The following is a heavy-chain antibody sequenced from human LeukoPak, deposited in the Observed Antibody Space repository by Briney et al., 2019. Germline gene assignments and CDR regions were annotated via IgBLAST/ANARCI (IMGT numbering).Heavy chain of an antibody. CDR3: ARWGGYNYNY. V-gene: IGHV1-8*01. J-gene: IGHJ4*02. Sequence: ASVKVSCKASGYTLTSDDINWVRDATGQRLEWMGWMNTNSGNTGYAQKFQGRVTMTRNTSISTGDMERSSLRSEDRAVYYCARWGGYNYNYWGQGTLVTVSS. CDR1: GYTLTSDD. CDR2: MNTNSGNT. D-gene: IGHD5-24*01.